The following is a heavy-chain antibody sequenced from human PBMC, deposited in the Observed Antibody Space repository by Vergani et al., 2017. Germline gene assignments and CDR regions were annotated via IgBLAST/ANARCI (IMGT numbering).Heavy chain of an antibody. V-gene: IGHV3-33*06. CDR1: GFTSSSYG. D-gene: IGHD3-10*01. CDR3: AKWVPWFDP. CDR2: IWYDGSNK. J-gene: IGHJ5*02. Sequence: QVQLVESGGGVVQPGRSLRLSCAASGFTSSSYGMHWVRQAPGKGLEWVAVIWYDGSNKYYANSVTGRFTISRDNSKNTLYLQMNSLRAADTAVYYCAKWVPWFDPGGQGTLVTVSS.